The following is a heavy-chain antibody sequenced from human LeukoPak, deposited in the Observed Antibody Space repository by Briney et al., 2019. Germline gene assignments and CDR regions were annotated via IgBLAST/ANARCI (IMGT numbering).Heavy chain of an antibody. CDR1: GFTFSNYA. CDR2: VSFDGSTE. CDR3: ATEIAVGLRYFDY. D-gene: IGHD6-19*01. Sequence: GGSLRLSCAASGFTFSNYAMHWVRQAPGTGLEWVAIVSFDGSTEYYAASVEGRFTISRDNSKNTLYLQMDSLRPEDTAVYYCATEIAVGLRYFDYWGQGTLVTVSS. V-gene: IGHV3-30-3*01. J-gene: IGHJ4*02.